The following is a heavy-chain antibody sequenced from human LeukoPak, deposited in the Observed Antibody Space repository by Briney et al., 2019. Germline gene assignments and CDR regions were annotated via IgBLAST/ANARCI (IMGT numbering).Heavy chain of an antibody. D-gene: IGHD3-22*01. CDR2: IYYSGST. Sequence: PSETLSLTCTVSGGSVSSGSYYWSWIRQPPGKGLEWIGYIYYSGSTNYNPSLKSRVTISVDTSKNQFSLKLSSVTAADTAVYYCARGRGGYYDGRRRTDYWGQGTLVTVSS. CDR1: GGSVSSGSYY. J-gene: IGHJ4*02. V-gene: IGHV4-61*01. CDR3: ARGRGGYYDGRRRTDY.